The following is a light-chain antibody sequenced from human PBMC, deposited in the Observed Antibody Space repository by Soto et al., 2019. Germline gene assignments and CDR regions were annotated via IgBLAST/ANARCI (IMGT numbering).Light chain of an antibody. J-gene: IGLJ3*02. CDR1: SSNIGAGYD. Sequence: QSVLTQPPSVSGAPGQRVTISCTGSSSNIGAGYDVHWYQQLPGTAPKLLIYGNSNRPSGVPDRFSGSKSGTSASLAITGLQAEDEADYYCQSYDSSLIGWVFGGGTKVTVL. CDR2: GNS. CDR3: QSYDSSLIGWV. V-gene: IGLV1-40*01.